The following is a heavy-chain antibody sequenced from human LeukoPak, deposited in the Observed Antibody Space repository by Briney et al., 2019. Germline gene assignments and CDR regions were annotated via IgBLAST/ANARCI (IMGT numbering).Heavy chain of an antibody. CDR1: GRSFSGYY. V-gene: IGHV4-34*01. Sequence: SETLSLTCAVYGRSFSGYYWSWIRQPPGKGLEWIGEINHSGSTNYNPSLKSRVTISVDTSKNQFSLKLSSVTAADTAVYYCARAPVAGVLYYYYGMDVWGQGTTVTVSS. J-gene: IGHJ6*02. CDR3: ARAPVAGVLYYYYGMDV. D-gene: IGHD6-19*01. CDR2: INHSGST.